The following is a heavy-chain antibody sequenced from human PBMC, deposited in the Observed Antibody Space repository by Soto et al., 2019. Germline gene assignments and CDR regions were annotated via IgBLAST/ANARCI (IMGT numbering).Heavy chain of an antibody. CDR1: GYTFTSYA. D-gene: IGHD3-3*01. CDR2: INAGNGNT. CDR3: ARGRDLRFLEWSLFDY. J-gene: IGHJ4*02. Sequence: ASVKVSCKASGYTFTSYAMHWVRQAPGQRLEWMGWINAGNGNTKYSQKFQGRVTITRDTSASTAYMELSSLRSEDTAVYYCARGRDLRFLEWSLFDYWGQGTLVTVSS. V-gene: IGHV1-3*01.